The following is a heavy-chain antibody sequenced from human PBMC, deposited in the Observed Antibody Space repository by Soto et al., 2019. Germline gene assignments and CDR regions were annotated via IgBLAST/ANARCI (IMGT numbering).Heavy chain of an antibody. V-gene: IGHV4-4*01. D-gene: IGHD3-10*01. CDR3: ARLVYDTRLNYMYFDF. Sequence: ETLSLTCAVSGVSISSGNWWTWVRQSPQRGLEYIGEIFHDGTANYYPSFERRVAISVDTSKNQFSLKLTSVTAADTAIYFCARLVYDTRLNYMYFDFWGQETLVTVSS. J-gene: IGHJ4*02. CDR2: IFHDGTA. CDR1: GVSISSGNW.